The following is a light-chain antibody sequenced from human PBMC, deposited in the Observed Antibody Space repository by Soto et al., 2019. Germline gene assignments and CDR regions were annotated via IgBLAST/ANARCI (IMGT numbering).Light chain of an antibody. Sequence: ETVLTQSPGTLSLSPGERATLSCRASQSVTSTYLAWYQQKPGQAPRLLIYGASSRATGIPDRFSGSGSGTDFTLTISRLEPEDSAVYYCQQSSSSPYPFGQGTKLEIK. CDR2: GAS. J-gene: IGKJ2*01. CDR3: QQSSSSPYP. CDR1: QSVTSTY. V-gene: IGKV3-20*01.